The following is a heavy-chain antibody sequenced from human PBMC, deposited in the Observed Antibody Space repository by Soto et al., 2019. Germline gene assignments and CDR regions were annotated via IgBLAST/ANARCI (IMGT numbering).Heavy chain of an antibody. J-gene: IGHJ4*02. CDR2: IYPGDSDT. D-gene: IGHD1-26*01. CDR3: ARPPYSASSYYFDQ. V-gene: IGHV5-51*01. CDR1: GYSFTSYW. Sequence: GGSPKISCKASGYSFTSYWIGWVRQMPGKGLDWMGIIYPGDSDTIYSPSFQGQVTISAXXXIXXXYXQXXSLXASDTAMYYCARPPYSASSYYFDQWGQGTPVTVSS.